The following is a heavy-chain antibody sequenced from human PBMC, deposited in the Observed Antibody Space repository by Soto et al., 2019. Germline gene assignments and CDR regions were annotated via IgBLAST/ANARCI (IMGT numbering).Heavy chain of an antibody. V-gene: IGHV3-7*04. CDR2: IKKDGSEK. D-gene: IGHD3-22*01. Sequence: PGGSLRLSCAASGFTSSTYSMSWVRQAPGKGLEWVANIKKDGSEKYYVDSVKGRFTISGDNAKNSLYLQMNSLRAEDTAVYYCARAFETYYYASTGYYIHYYYGMDVWGRGTTVTVSS. J-gene: IGHJ6*02. CDR3: ARAFETYYYASTGYYIHYYYGMDV. CDR1: GFTSSTYS.